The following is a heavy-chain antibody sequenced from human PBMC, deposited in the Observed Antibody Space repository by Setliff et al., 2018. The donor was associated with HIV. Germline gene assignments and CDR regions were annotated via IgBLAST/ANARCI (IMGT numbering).Heavy chain of an antibody. J-gene: IGHJ3*01. D-gene: IGHD2-21*01. CDR3: ARAYSLWPFEF. Sequence: PSETLSLTCTVSGGSISSHYWSWIRQPPGKGLEWIGYIYYSGSTNYNPSLKSRVTISVDKSKNQFSLTLIYVTAADTAVYYCARAYSLWPFEFWGQGTMVTVSS. V-gene: IGHV4-59*11. CDR2: IYYSGST. CDR1: GGSISSHY.